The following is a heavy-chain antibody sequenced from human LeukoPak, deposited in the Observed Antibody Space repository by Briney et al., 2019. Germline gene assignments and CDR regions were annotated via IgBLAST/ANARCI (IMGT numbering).Heavy chain of an antibody. V-gene: IGHV3-20*04. D-gene: IGHD5-24*01. CDR2: INWNGGST. J-gene: IGHJ3*02. CDR3: ARVQADGYNRSPAAFDI. Sequence: GGSLRLSCAASGFTFDDYGMSWVRQAPGKGLEWVSGINWNGGSTGYADSVKGRFTISRDNSKNTLYLQMNSLRAEDTAVYYCARVQADGYNRSPAAFDIWGQGTMVTVSS. CDR1: GFTFDDYG.